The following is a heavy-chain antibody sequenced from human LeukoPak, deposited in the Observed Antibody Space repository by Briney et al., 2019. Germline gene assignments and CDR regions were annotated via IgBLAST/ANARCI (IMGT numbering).Heavy chain of an antibody. CDR1: GGSISSYY. Sequence: SETLSLTCTVSGGSISSYYWSWIRQPPGKGLEWIGYIYYSGSTNYNPSLKSRVTISVDTSKNQFSLKLSSVTAADTAVYYCARLSADYDSSGYYYDDWGQGTPVTVSS. CDR3: ARLSADYDSSGYYYDD. V-gene: IGHV4-59*08. CDR2: IYYSGST. J-gene: IGHJ4*02. D-gene: IGHD3-22*01.